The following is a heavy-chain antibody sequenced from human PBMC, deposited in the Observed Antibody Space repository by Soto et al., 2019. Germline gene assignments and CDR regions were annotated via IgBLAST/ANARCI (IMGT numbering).Heavy chain of an antibody. CDR2: INHLTTT. CDR3: ARGYDTALAPIF. Sequence: PXGTLSLTCAVYGGSFSSYHGSWIRQTPGKGLEWIGEINHLTTTNYNPSLKSRVIISLDTPKNQFSLKLSSVTAADTAVYYCARGYDTALAPIFWGQGILVTVSS. D-gene: IGHD5-18*01. CDR1: GGSFSSYH. J-gene: IGHJ4*02. V-gene: IGHV4-34*01.